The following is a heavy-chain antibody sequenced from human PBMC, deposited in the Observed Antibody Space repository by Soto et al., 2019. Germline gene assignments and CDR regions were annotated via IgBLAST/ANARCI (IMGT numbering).Heavy chain of an antibody. CDR1: GFTFSSYG. Sequence: LRLSCAASGFTFSSYGMHWVRQAPGKGLEWVAVIWYDGSNKYYADSVKGRFTISRDNSKNTLYLQMNSLRAEDTAVYYCARKEWELQYYFDYWGQGTLVTAPQ. CDR2: IWYDGSNK. CDR3: ARKEWELQYYFDY. V-gene: IGHV3-33*01. D-gene: IGHD1-26*01. J-gene: IGHJ4*02.